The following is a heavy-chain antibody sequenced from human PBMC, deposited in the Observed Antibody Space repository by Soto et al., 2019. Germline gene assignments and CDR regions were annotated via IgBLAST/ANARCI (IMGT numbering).Heavy chain of an antibody. Sequence: GGSLRLSCAASGFIFSSYGMNWVRQAPGKGLEWVSYISSSSSTIYYVDSVKGRFTISRDNAKNSLYLQMNSLRVDDTAVYYCAFGTETWDGMDVWGQGTTVTVSS. J-gene: IGHJ6*02. CDR2: ISSSSSTI. CDR1: GFIFSSYG. V-gene: IGHV3-48*01. CDR3: AFGTETWDGMDV. D-gene: IGHD1-1*01.